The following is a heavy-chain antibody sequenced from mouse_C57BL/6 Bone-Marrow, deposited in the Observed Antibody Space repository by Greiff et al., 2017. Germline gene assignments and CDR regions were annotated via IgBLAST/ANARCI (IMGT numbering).Heavy chain of an antibody. CDR3: ATSSITTGVVYYYAMDY. J-gene: IGHJ4*01. D-gene: IGHD1-1*01. CDR2: IWTGGGT. Sequence: VQLQQSGPGLVAPSQSLSITCTVSGFSLTSYAISWVRQPPGKGLEWLGVIWTGGGTNYNSALKSRLSICKDNSKSQVFLKMNSLQTDDTARYYCATSSITTGVVYYYAMDYWGQGTSVTVSS. CDR1: GFSLTSYA. V-gene: IGHV2-9-1*01.